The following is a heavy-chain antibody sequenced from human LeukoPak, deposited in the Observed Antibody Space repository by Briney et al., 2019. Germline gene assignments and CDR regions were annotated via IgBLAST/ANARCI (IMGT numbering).Heavy chain of an antibody. D-gene: IGHD3-10*01. V-gene: IGHV4-4*07. CDR1: GGSISSYY. Sequence: PSETLSLTCTVSGGSISSYYWSWIRQPAGKGLEWIGRIYTSGSTNYNPSLKSRVTMSVDTSKNQFSLKLSSVTAADTAVYYCARDVLLWFGELFEGNYFDYWGQGSQVTVSS. CDR3: ARDVLLWFGELFEGNYFDY. J-gene: IGHJ4*02. CDR2: IYTSGST.